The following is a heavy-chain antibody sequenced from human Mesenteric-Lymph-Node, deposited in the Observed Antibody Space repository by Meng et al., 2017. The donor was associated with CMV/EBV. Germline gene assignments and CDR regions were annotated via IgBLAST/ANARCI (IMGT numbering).Heavy chain of an antibody. J-gene: IGHJ6*02. CDR3: AREGSAAQYYYGMDV. D-gene: IGHD2-2*01. CDR2: IKSDGSTA. CDR1: GFTFDDYA. V-gene: IGHV3-74*01. Sequence: GESLKISCAASGFTFDDYAMHWVRQAPGKGLVWVSRIKSDGSTATYSDSVKGRFTISGDNVKDTLYLQMNSLRAEDTAVYYCAREGSAAQYYYGMDVWGQGTTVTVSS.